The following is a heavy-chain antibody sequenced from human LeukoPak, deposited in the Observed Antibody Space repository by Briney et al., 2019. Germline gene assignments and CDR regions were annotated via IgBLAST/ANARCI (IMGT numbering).Heavy chain of an antibody. CDR1: GYRYTNYW. CDR2: IYPGDSDT. CDR3: ARREEYCSSGNCYGY. D-gene: IGHD2-15*01. V-gene: IGHV5-51*01. J-gene: IGHJ4*02. Sequence: GESLETYCKGSGYRYTNYWIGWVRQVPGKGPGWMGIIYPGDSDTRYSPSFQGQVTISADKSISTAYLQWSSLQASDTAMYYCARREEYCSSGNCYGYWGQGTLVTVSS.